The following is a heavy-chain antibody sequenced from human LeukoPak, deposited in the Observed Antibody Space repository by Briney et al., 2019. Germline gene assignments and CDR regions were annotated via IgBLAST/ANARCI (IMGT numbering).Heavy chain of an antibody. CDR1: GFTFSSYW. Sequence: GGSLRLSCAASGFTFSSYWMNWARQTPGKGLEWVASINHNGNVNYYVDSVKGRFTISRDNAKNSLYLQMSNLRAEDTAVYFCARGGGLDVWGQGATVTVSS. CDR2: INHNGNVN. J-gene: IGHJ6*02. D-gene: IGHD3-16*01. CDR3: ARGGGLDV. V-gene: IGHV3-7*03.